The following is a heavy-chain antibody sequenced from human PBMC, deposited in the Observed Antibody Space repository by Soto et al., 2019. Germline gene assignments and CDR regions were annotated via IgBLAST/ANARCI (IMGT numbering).Heavy chain of an antibody. Sequence: DVQLLESGGGLVQPGGSLRLSCAASGFTFSNYAMSWVRQAPGKGLEWVSAIGGRSGRTYYADSVKGRFSISRDNSKNTVYLQMNSLRAEDTAIYYCAKDPRPTDLFDYWGQGTLVTVSS. CDR1: GFTFSNYA. J-gene: IGHJ4*02. CDR3: AKDPRPTDLFDY. CDR2: IGGRSGRT. V-gene: IGHV3-23*01. D-gene: IGHD1-1*01.